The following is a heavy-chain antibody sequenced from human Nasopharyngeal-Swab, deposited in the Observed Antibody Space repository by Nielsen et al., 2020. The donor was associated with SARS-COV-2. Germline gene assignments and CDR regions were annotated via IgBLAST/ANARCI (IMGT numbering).Heavy chain of an antibody. CDR3: ARVDTMVRGFIRQGYYYGMDV. J-gene: IGHJ6*02. Sequence: SETLSPTFALYGGSFSGYYWSWIRQLPGKGLEWIGEFNHSGSTNYNPSLKSGVTISVDTSKNQFSLKLSSVTAADTAVYYCARVDTMVRGFIRQGYYYGMDVWGQGTTVTVSS. V-gene: IGHV4-34*01. CDR2: FNHSGST. D-gene: IGHD3-10*01. CDR1: GGSFSGYY.